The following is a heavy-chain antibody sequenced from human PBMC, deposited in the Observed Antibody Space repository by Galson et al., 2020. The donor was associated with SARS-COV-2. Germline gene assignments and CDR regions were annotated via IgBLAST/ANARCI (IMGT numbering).Heavy chain of an antibody. V-gene: IGHV3-33*01. CDR1: GFTFSSYG. D-gene: IGHD3-10*01. J-gene: IGHJ6*02. CDR3: ARAFYGSGSDYYGMDV. Sequence: SCAASGFTFSSYGMHWVRQAPGKGLEWVAVIWYDGSNKYYADSVKGRFTISRDNSKNTLYLQMNSLRAEDTAVYYCARAFYGSGSDYYGMDVWGQGTTVTSSS. CDR2: IWYDGSNK.